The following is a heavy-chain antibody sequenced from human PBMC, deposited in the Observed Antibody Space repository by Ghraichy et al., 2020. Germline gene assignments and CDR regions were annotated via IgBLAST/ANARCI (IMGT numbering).Heavy chain of an antibody. J-gene: IGHJ4*02. CDR1: GGSFSGYY. CDR2: INHSGST. D-gene: IGHD4-17*01. V-gene: IGHV4-34*01. Sequence: SETLSLTCAVYGGSFSGYYWSWIRQPPGKGLEWIGEINHSGSTNYNPSLKSRITISVDTSKNQFSLKLSSVTTADTAVYYCARERPYYGDYLGGQGTLFTVTS. CDR3: ARERPYYGDYL.